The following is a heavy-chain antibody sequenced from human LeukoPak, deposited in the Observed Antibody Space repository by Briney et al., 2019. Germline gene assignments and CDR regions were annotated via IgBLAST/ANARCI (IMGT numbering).Heavy chain of an antibody. V-gene: IGHV1-46*01. CDR2: INPSGGST. J-gene: IGHJ5*02. Sequence: ASVKVSCKASGYTFTGYYMHWVRQAPGQGLEWMGIINPSGGSTSYAQKFQGRVTMTRDTSTSTVYMELSSLRSEDTAVYYCARYCSSTSGWCWFDPWGQGTLVTVSS. CDR3: ARYCSSTSGWCWFDP. CDR1: GYTFTGYY. D-gene: IGHD2-2*01.